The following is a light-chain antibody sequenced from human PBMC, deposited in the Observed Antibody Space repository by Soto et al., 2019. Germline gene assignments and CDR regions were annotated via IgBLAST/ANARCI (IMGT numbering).Light chain of an antibody. CDR1: QSLVYSDGDTY. CDR2: KVS. CDR3: MQGTHWPPIT. V-gene: IGKV2-30*01. Sequence: DVVMTQSPLSLPVTVGQPASISCRSSQSLVYSDGDTYLNWFQQRPGQAPRCLIYKVSNRDSGVPDRISGSGSGTDFTLKISRVEAEDVGVYYCMQGTHWPPITFGQGTRLEIK. J-gene: IGKJ5*01.